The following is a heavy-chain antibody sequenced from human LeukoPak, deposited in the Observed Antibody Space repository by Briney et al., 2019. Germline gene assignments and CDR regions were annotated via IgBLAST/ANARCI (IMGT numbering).Heavy chain of an antibody. CDR1: GYTFTGYY. CDR3: ARLVGATRPFDY. V-gene: IGHV1-2*02. Sequence: GASVKVSCKASGYTFTGYYMHWVRQAPGQGLEWMGWINPNSGGTNYAQKFQGRVTMTRDTSIGTAYMELSRLRSDDTAVYYCARLVGATRPFDYWGQGTLVTVSS. D-gene: IGHD1-26*01. J-gene: IGHJ4*02. CDR2: INPNSGGT.